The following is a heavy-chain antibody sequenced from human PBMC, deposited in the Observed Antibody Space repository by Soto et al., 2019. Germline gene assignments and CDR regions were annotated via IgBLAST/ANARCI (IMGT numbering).Heavy chain of an antibody. CDR3: ASLTCSPDIVVGPAARACTGYYYNYMDV. D-gene: IGHD2-2*01. V-gene: IGHV1-69*02. CDR1: GGTFSSYT. J-gene: IGHJ6*03. Sequence: QVQLVQSGAEVKKPGSSVKVSCKASGGTFSSYTISWVRQAPGQGLEWMGRIIPILGIANYAQKFQGRVTITADKSTSTAYIQLRSLRSEDTAVYYGASLTCSPDIVVGPAARACTGYYYNYMDVWGKGTTVSVSS. CDR2: IIPILGIA.